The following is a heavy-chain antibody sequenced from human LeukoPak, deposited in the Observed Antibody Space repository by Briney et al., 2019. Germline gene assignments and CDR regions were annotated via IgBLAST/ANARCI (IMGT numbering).Heavy chain of an antibody. CDR2: INHSGSA. D-gene: IGHD3-10*01. J-gene: IGHJ6*03. CDR1: GGSFSGYY. CDR3: ARAGRGPGRSRVNYYYYYHMDV. Sequence: PSETLSLTCAVYGGSFSGYYWSWIRQRPGKGLKGIGEINHSGSANYKPSLRRRVTIAVETSRKQFFLKLSTVTAGDTGVYYRARAGRGPGRSRVNYYYYYHMDVWGKGTTVTVSS. V-gene: IGHV4-34*01.